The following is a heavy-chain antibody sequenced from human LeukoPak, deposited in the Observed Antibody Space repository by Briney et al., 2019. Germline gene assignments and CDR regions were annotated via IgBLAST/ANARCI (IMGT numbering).Heavy chain of an antibody. CDR1: GFTFSSYS. CDR3: ARLGDDFWSGYRLIDY. D-gene: IGHD3-3*01. Sequence: GGSLRLSCAASGFTFSSYSMNWVRQAPGKGLEWVSSISSSSSYIYYADPVKGRFTISRDNAKNSLYLQMNSLRAEDTAVYYCARLGDDFWSGYRLIDYWGQGTLVTVSS. V-gene: IGHV3-21*01. J-gene: IGHJ4*02. CDR2: ISSSSSYI.